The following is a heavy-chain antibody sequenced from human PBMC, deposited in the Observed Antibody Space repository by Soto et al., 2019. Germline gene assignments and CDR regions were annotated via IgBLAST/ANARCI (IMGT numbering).Heavy chain of an antibody. D-gene: IGHD5-12*01. CDR3: ASRSRDGSNYGTFDI. V-gene: IGHV1-18*01. Sequence: ASVKVSCKASGYTFSSYGVSWVRQAPGQGLEWVGWISAYNGNTDYAQKLQGRVTMTTDTSTSTAYMELRSLRSDDTAVYYCASRSRDGSNYGTFDIWGQGTMVTVSS. CDR1: GYTFSSYG. J-gene: IGHJ3*02. CDR2: ISAYNGNT.